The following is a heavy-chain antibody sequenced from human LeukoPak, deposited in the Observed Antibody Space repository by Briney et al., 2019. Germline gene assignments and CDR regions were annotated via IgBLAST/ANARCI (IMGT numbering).Heavy chain of an antibody. Sequence: SQTLSLTCTVSGGSISSSSYDWGSIRQPPGKGLDWIGSIYYSGSTYYNPSLKSRVTISVDTSKNQFSLKLSSVTASDTAVYYCARRYGSGSFYYFDYWGQGTLVTVSS. CDR2: IYYSGST. CDR3: ARRYGSGSFYYFDY. V-gene: IGHV4-39*01. D-gene: IGHD1-26*01. J-gene: IGHJ4*02. CDR1: GGSISSSSYD.